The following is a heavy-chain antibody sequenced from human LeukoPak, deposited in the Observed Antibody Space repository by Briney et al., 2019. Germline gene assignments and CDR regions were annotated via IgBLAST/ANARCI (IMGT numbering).Heavy chain of an antibody. CDR3: AKTYVKGMDV. CDR1: GFTFSNSA. Sequence: PGGSLRLSCAASGFTFSNSALSWVRQAPGKGLEWVSDISGSGGSTYYADSVKGRFTISRDNSKNTLYRQMNSLRAEDTAVYYCAKTYVKGMDVWGKGTTVTVSS. D-gene: IGHD3-16*01. V-gene: IGHV3-23*01. J-gene: IGHJ6*03. CDR2: ISGSGGST.